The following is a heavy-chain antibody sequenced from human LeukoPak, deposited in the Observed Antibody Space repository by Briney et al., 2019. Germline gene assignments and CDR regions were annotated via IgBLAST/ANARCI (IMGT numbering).Heavy chain of an antibody. D-gene: IGHD5-24*01. J-gene: IGHJ6*03. CDR2: IYYSGSA. CDR3: ARVGFSGDGYNWGFYYYYYMDV. Sequence: SQTLSLTCTVSGGSISSGDYYWSWIRQPPGKGLEWIGYIYYSGSANYNPSLKSRVTISVDTSKNQFSLKLSSVTAADTAVYYCARVGFSGDGYNWGFYYYYYMDVWGKGTTVTVSS. CDR1: GGSISSGDYY. V-gene: IGHV4-30-4*08.